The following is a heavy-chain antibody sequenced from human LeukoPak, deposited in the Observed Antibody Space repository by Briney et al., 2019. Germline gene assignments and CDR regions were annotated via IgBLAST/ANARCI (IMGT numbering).Heavy chain of an antibody. J-gene: IGHJ5*02. D-gene: IGHD2-2*01. CDR2: ISAYNGNT. CDR3: AREPTAMVSLNWFDP. Sequence: ASVKVSCKASGYTFTNYGFSWVRQAPGQGLEWMGWISAYNGNTNYAQKLQGRVIMTTDTSATTAYMELRSLKSDDTAVYYCAREPTAMVSLNWFDPWGQGTLVTVSS. CDR1: GYTFTNYG. V-gene: IGHV1-18*01.